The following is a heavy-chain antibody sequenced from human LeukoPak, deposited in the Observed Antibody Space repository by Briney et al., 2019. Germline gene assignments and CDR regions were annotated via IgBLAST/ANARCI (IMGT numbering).Heavy chain of an antibody. V-gene: IGHV3-30-3*01. CDR2: ISYDGSNK. J-gene: IGHJ3*02. D-gene: IGHD1-26*01. CDR3: ARDWEGDAFDI. CDR1: GFTFSSYA. Sequence: GRSLSLSCAASGFTFSSYAMHWVRQAPGKGLEWVAVISYDGSNKYYADSVKGRFTISRDNSKNTLYLQMNSLRAEDTAVYYCARDWEGDAFDIWGQGTMVTVSS.